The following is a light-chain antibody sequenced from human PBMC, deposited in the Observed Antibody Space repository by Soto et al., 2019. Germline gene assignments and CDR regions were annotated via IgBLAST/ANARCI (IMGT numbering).Light chain of an antibody. CDR3: SSCTSSSTYV. Sequence: QSVLTQPASVSGSPGQSITMSCTGTSSDVGGYNYVSWYQQYPGKAPKLMIYEVSNRPSGVSNRFSGSKSGNTASLTISGLQAEDEADYYCSSCTSSSTYVFGTGTKVTVL. CDR2: EVS. CDR1: SSDVGGYNY. V-gene: IGLV2-14*01. J-gene: IGLJ1*01.